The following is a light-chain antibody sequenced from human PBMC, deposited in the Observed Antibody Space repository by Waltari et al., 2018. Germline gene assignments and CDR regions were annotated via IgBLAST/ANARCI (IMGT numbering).Light chain of an antibody. CDR1: NIGRRS. Sequence: SYVLTQPPSVSVAPGQTARIPCGINNIGRRSVHWCQQRPGQAPVVVIYYDTDRPSGIPERFSGSNSGDTATLTISRVEAGDEADYYCQVWDSSRAQVLFGGGTRLTVL. CDR2: YDT. J-gene: IGLJ3*02. CDR3: QVWDSSRAQVL. V-gene: IGLV3-21*04.